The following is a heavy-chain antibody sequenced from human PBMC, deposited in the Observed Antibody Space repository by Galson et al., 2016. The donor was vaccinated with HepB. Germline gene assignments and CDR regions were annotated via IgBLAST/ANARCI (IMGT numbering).Heavy chain of an antibody. CDR2: IKSKTDGGTT. D-gene: IGHD5-12*01. V-gene: IGHV3-15*01. J-gene: IGHJ6*02. CDR1: GFTFSNAW. Sequence: SLRLSCAASGFTFSNAWMSWVRQAPGKGLEWVGRIKSKTDGGTTDYAAPVKGRFTISRDDSKNTLYLQMNSLKTEDTAVYYCTTRKGYDYAPYHFYYGMDVWGQGTTVTVSS. CDR3: TTRKGYDYAPYHFYYGMDV.